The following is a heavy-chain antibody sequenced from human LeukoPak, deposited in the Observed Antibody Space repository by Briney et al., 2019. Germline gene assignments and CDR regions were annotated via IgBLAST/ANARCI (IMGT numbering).Heavy chain of an antibody. V-gene: IGHV4-4*07. D-gene: IGHD3-22*01. CDR3: ALSQYYDGSVYYSPFDY. J-gene: IGHJ4*02. Sequence: PSETLSLTCTFSGDSFSSYYWTWIRQPPGMGLEWIGRIYTSGSTNYNPSLKSRVTMSVDTSKNQFSLKLSSVTAADTAVYYCALSQYYDGSVYYSPFDYWGQGTLVTVSS. CDR1: GDSFSSYY. CDR2: IYTSGST.